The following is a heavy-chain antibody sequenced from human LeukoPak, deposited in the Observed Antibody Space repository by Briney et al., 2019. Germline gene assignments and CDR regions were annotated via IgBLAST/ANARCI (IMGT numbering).Heavy chain of an antibody. CDR3: ARGIVVVVDAFDI. CDR1: GGSFSGYY. Sequence: PSETLSLTCTVYGGSFSGYYWSWIRQPPGKGLEWIGEINHSGSTKYNPSLKSRVTISVDTSKNQFSLKLSSVTAADTAVYYCARGIVVVVDAFDIWGQGTMVTVSS. V-gene: IGHV4-34*01. J-gene: IGHJ3*02. CDR2: INHSGST. D-gene: IGHD3-22*01.